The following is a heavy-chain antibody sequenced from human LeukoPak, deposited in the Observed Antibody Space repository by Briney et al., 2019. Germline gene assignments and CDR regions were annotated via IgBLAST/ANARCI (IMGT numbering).Heavy chain of an antibody. D-gene: IGHD4-17*01. CDR2: ISAYNGNT. V-gene: IGHV1-18*04. J-gene: IGHJ6*03. Sequence: ASVKVSCKASGYTFTSYGISWVRQAPGQGLEWMGWISAYNGNTNYAQKLQGRVTMTTDTSTSTAYMELRSLRSDDTAVYYCARVYCRSKETDTCYGAQKYYMDVWGKGTTVTVSS. CDR1: GYTFTSYG. CDR3: ARVYCRSKETDTCYGAQKYYMDV.